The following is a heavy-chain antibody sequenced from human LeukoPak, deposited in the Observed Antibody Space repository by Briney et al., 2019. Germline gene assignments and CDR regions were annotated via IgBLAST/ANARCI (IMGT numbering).Heavy chain of an antibody. V-gene: IGHV4-59*01. CDR2: IYSSGST. CDR3: ARGYYLSY. Sequence: SETLSLTCTVSGGSISSYYWSWIRQPPGKGLEWIGYIYSSGSTNYNPSLKSRVTISVDTSKNQFSLKLSSVTAADTAVYYCARGYYLSYWGQGALVTVSS. J-gene: IGHJ4*02. CDR1: GGSISSYY.